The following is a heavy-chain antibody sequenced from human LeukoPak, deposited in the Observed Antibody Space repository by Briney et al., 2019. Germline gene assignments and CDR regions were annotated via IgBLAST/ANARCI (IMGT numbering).Heavy chain of an antibody. Sequence: GGSLRLSCAASGFTFSTYSMNWVGKAPGKGLEWVSSISSSSSYIYYADSVKGRFTISRDNAKNSLYLQMSSLRAEDTAVYYCARANYGSGTYYVDYWGQGTLVTVSS. V-gene: IGHV3-21*01. CDR3: ARANYGSGTYYVDY. CDR1: GFTFSTYS. CDR2: ISSSSSYI. D-gene: IGHD3-10*01. J-gene: IGHJ4*02.